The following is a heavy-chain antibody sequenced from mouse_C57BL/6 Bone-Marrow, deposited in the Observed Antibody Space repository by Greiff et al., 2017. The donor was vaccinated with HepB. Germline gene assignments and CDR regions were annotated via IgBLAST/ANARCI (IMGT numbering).Heavy chain of an antibody. J-gene: IGHJ1*03. CDR1: GYSITSDY. CDR2: ISYSGST. D-gene: IGHD2-3*01. Sequence: DVQLQQSGPGLAKPSQTLSLTCSVTGYSITSDYWNWIRKFPGNKLEYMGYISYSGSTYYNPSLKSRISITRDTSKNQYYLQLNSVTTEDTATYYCARYTDGYSRGHWYFDVWGTGTSVTVSS. V-gene: IGHV3-8*01. CDR3: ARYTDGYSRGHWYFDV.